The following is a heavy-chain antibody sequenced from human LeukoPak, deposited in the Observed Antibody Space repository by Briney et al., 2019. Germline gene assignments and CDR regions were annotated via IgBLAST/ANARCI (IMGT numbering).Heavy chain of an antibody. V-gene: IGHV1-18*01. CDR1: GYTFTSYG. CDR3: ARDKLAGGFDF. J-gene: IGHJ4*02. Sequence: ASVKVSCKASGYTFTSYGISWVRQAPGQGLEWLGWMSAYNGNTNYAQNLQGRVTMTTDRSTSTAYVELRSLRSDDTAVFYCARDKLAGGFDFWGQGTLVTVSS. CDR2: MSAYNGNT. D-gene: IGHD3-3*02.